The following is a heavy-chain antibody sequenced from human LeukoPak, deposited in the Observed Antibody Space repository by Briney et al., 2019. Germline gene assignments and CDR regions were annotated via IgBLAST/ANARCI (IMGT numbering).Heavy chain of an antibody. CDR3: TTYYYDSSGYLWDDY. Sequence: GGSLRLSCAASGFTFSSYGMHWVRQAPGTGLEWVGRIKSKTDGGTTDYAAPVKGRFTISRDDSKNTLYLQMNSLKTEDTAVYYCTTYYYDSSGYLWDDYWGQGTLVTVSS. D-gene: IGHD3-22*01. CDR1: GFTFSSYG. V-gene: IGHV3-15*01. J-gene: IGHJ4*02. CDR2: IKSKTDGGTT.